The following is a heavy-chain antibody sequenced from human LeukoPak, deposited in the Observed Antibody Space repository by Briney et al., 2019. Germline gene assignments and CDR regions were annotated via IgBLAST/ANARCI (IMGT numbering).Heavy chain of an antibody. CDR2: INHSGST. V-gene: IGHV4-34*01. J-gene: IGHJ5*02. D-gene: IGHD1-1*01. CDR3: ARSGWYRATSTTGRLDP. CDR1: GGSFSGYY. Sequence: SETLSLTCAVYGGSFSGYYWSWIRQPPGKGLEWIGEINHSGSTNYNPSLKSRVTISVDTSKNQFSLKLSSVTAADTAVYYCARSGWYRATSTTGRLDPWGQGTLVTVSS.